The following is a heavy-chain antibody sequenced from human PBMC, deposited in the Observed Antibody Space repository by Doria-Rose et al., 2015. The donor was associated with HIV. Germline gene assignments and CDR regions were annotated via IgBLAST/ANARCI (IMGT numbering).Heavy chain of an antibody. J-gene: IGHJ4*02. D-gene: IGHD6-13*01. CDR3: ARIKSSRWYHKYYFDF. CDR1: GVSLSSPGMG. Sequence: ESGPVLVEPTETLTLTCTVSGVSLSSPGMGVSWIRQPPGKALEWLANIFSDDERSYKTSLKSRLTISRGTSKSQVVLTMTDMDPVGTATYYCARIKSSRWYHKYYFDFWGQGTLVIVSA. CDR2: IFSDDER. V-gene: IGHV2-26*01.